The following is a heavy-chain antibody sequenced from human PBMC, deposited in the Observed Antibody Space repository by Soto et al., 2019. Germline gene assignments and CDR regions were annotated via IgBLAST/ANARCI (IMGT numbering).Heavy chain of an antibody. J-gene: IGHJ6*01. Sequence: ASVKVSCKASGYTFTSYDINWVRQATGQGLEWMGWMNPNSGNTGYAQKFQGRVTMTTNTSFTTAYMELSSLRSEDTTVYYCARETASRGSDVWGQGTTVNASS. CDR1: GYTFTSYD. V-gene: IGHV1-8*01. CDR3: ARETASRGSDV. CDR2: MNPNSGNT. D-gene: IGHD2-15*01.